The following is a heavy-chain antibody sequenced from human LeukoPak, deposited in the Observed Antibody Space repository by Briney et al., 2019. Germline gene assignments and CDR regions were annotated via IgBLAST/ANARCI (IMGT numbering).Heavy chain of an antibody. V-gene: IGHV1-18*01. CDR3: ASGAVYRVDF. CDR1: GCPFISYG. D-gene: IGHD2-2*02. J-gene: IGHJ4*02. Sequence: GASVKVSCKGSGCPFISYGRPWVRQAPGQGLEWVGWISAYNGHTQYGQNVQGRVTMTTETSTTTAYLELRNLTSDDTAVYFFASGAVYRVDFWGQGTLVTVSS. CDR2: ISAYNGHT.